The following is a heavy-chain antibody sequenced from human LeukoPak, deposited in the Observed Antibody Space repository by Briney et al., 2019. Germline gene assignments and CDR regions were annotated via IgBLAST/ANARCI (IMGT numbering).Heavy chain of an antibody. D-gene: IGHD6-13*01. CDR3: ARKGIAAAGDY. CDR1: GYTFTSYA. CDR2: INTNTGNP. Sequence: ASAKVSCKASGYTFTSYAVNWVRQAPGQGLEWMGWINTNTGNPTYAQGFTGRFVFSLDTSVGTAYLQISSLKAEDTAVYYCARKGIAAAGDYWGQGTLVTVSS. V-gene: IGHV7-4-1*02. J-gene: IGHJ4*02.